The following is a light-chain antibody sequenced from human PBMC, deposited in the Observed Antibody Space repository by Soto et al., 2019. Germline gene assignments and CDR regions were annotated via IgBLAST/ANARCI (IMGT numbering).Light chain of an antibody. Sequence: AIQMTQSPSSLSASVGDRVTNTCRASQGIRNDLGWLQQKPGKAPKVLIYAASSLRTGVPSRFSGSGFGTHFTLTISSLQPEDFATYYCLQDYSYPRTFGQGTDVEIK. J-gene: IGKJ1*01. V-gene: IGKV1-6*01. CDR3: LQDYSYPRT. CDR1: QGIRND. CDR2: AAS.